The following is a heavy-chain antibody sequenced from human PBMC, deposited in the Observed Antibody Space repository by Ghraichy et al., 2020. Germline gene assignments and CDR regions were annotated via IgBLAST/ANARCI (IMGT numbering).Heavy chain of an antibody. CDR2: IRSKTINYAT. Sequence: GGSLRLSCAASGFTFSDSAIHWVRQAPGKGLEWLGRIRSKTINYATTYAASIKGRFTVSRDDSKSTAYLQMNSLTIEDTAVYYSSRLIWRGVYVSLDYWGQGTLVTVSA. D-gene: IGHD2-8*02. CDR1: GFTFSDSA. CDR3: SRLIWRGVYVSLDY. V-gene: IGHV3-73*01. J-gene: IGHJ4*02.